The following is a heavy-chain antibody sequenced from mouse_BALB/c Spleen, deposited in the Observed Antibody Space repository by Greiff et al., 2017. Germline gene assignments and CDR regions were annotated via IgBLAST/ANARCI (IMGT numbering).Heavy chain of an antibody. D-gene: IGHD1-1*01. V-gene: IGHV5-6-3*01. J-gene: IGHJ4*01. CDR2: INSNGGST. CDR1: GFTFSSYG. Sequence: EVQLVESGGGLVQPGGSLKLSCAASGFTFSSYGMSWVRQTPDKRLELVATINSNGGSTYYPDSVKGRFTISRDNAKNTLYLQMSSLKSEDTAMYYSARGPTGAMDYWGQGTSVTVSA. CDR3: ARGPTGAMDY.